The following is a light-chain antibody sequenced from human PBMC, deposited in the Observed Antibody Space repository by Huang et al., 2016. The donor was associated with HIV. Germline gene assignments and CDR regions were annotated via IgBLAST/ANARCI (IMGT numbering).Light chain of an antibody. Sequence: DIQMTQSPSTLSAFVGDRLTTTCRASQNISSWLAWYQQKPGKAPRLLIYKISSLESGVPSRFSGSGSGTEFTLTISSLQPDDIGTYYCKYGETFGQGSKVEVK. J-gene: IGKJ1*01. CDR3: KYGET. CDR1: QNISSW. CDR2: KIS. V-gene: IGKV1-5*03.